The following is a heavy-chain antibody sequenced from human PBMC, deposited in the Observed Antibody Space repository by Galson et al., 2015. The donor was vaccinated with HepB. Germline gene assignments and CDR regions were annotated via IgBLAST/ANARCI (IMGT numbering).Heavy chain of an antibody. CDR2: IYYSGST. J-gene: IGHJ5*02. CDR1: GGSISSSSYY. CDR3: ATVYSWFDP. V-gene: IGHV4-39*01. Sequence: ETLSLTCTVSGGSISSSSYYWGWIRQPPGKGLEWIGSIYYSGSTYYNPSLKSRVTISVDTSRNQFSLKLSSVTAADTAVYYCATVYSWFDPWGQGTLVTVSS.